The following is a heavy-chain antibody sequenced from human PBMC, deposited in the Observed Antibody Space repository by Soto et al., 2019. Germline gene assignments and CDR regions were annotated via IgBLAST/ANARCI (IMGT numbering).Heavy chain of an antibody. D-gene: IGHD3-3*01. CDR3: AREITYEFWKGNMCSLDY. J-gene: IGHJ4*02. Sequence: PGGSLRLSCATSGFTFTTYGMHWVRQVLGKGLEWVAVVSYDGTKIYYVDSVKGRFTISRDNSKNTVYLQMNSLEAEDTAVYYSAREITYEFWKGNMCSLDYWGQGALVTVSS. CDR2: VSYDGTKI. V-gene: IGHV3-33*01. CDR1: GFTFTTYG.